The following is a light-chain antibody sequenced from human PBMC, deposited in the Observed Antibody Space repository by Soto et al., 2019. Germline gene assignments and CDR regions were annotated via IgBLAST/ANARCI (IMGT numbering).Light chain of an antibody. V-gene: IGLV2-23*01. CDR2: EGS. Sequence: QSALTQPASLSGSPGQSITISCTGTSSDVGSYNLVSWYQQHPGKAPKLIIYEGSKRPTGVSKRFSGSKSGNTASLTISGLQTKEEATSSCCSYVGNRNVVFGGGTNLTVL. CDR3: CSYVGNRNVV. CDR1: SSDVGSYNL. J-gene: IGLJ2*01.